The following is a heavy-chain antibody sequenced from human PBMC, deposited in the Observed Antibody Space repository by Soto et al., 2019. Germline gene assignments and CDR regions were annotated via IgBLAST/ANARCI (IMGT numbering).Heavy chain of an antibody. Sequence: QVQLVESGGGVVQPGRSLRLSCAASGFTFSSYGMHWVRQAPGKGLEWVAVIWYDGRNKYYADSVKGRFTISRDNSKNTLYLQMNSQRAEDTAVYYCARSDNRYYFDYWGQGTLVTVSS. J-gene: IGHJ4*02. CDR2: IWYDGRNK. V-gene: IGHV3-33*01. CDR1: GFTFSSYG. D-gene: IGHD1-1*01. CDR3: ARSDNRYYFDY.